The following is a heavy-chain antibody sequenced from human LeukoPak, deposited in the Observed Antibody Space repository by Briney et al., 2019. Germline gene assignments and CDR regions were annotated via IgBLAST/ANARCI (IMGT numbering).Heavy chain of an antibody. CDR3: ARPRGYSYGWVQALPFDY. D-gene: IGHD5-18*01. CDR2: IIPIFGTA. V-gene: IGHV1-69*13. J-gene: IGHJ4*02. CDR1: GGTFSSYA. Sequence: ASVKVSCKASGGTFSSYAISWVRQAPGQGLEWMGGIIPIFGTANYAQKFQGRVTITADESTSTAYMELSSLRSEDTAVYYCARPRGYSYGWVQALPFDYWGQGTLVTVSS.